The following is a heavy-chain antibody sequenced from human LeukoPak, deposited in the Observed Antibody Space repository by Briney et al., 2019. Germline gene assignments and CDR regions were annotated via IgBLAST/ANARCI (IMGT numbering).Heavy chain of an antibody. CDR2: IIPIFGTA. J-gene: IGHJ4*02. Sequence: ASVKVSCKASGGTFSSYAISWVRQAPGQGLEWMGGIIPIFGTANYAQKFQGRVTITADESTSTAYMELSSLRSEDTAVYYCASALRFLEWLAPTLYYFDYWGQGTLVTVSS. CDR1: GGTFSSYA. D-gene: IGHD3-3*01. CDR3: ASALRFLEWLAPTLYYFDY. V-gene: IGHV1-69*13.